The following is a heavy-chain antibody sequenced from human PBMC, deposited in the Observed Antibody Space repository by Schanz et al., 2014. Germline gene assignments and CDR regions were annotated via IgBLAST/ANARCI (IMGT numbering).Heavy chain of an antibody. V-gene: IGHV4-61*02. CDR2: IYISGST. D-gene: IGHD1-1*01. CDR3: ARDTTWRLDL. CDR1: GGSISSGVHY. Sequence: QVLLQESGPVLVKPSETLSLTCTVSGGSISSGVHYWSWVRQPAGRGLEWIGRIYISGSTRYNPSLKSRVTMSLATSKNQVSLTLGSVTAADTAVDYCARDTTWRLDLWGRGTLVTVSS. J-gene: IGHJ2*01.